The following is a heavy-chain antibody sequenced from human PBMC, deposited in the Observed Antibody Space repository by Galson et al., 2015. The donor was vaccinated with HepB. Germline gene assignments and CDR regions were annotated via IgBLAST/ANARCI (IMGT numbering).Heavy chain of an antibody. Sequence: QSGAEVKKPGESLKISCKGSGYSFTSYWIGWVRQAPGQSLEWMGWVNAGNGNTKYSQNFQDRVTITSDTSANTAYMELSSLTSEDTAVYYCARTFDTYYMDIWGKGTTVTVSS. CDR1: GYSFTSYW. CDR3: ARTFDTYYMDI. J-gene: IGHJ6*03. V-gene: IGHV1-3*01. CDR2: VNAGNGNT.